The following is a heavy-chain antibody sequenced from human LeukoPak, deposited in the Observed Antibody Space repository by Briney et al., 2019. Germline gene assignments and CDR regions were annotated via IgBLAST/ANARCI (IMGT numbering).Heavy chain of an antibody. CDR2: IYTSGST. Sequence: SETLSLTCTVSGGSISSYYWSWIRQPAGKGLEWIGRIYTSGSTNYNPSLKSRVTMSVDTSKNQFSLKLSSVTAADTAVYYCARGRDCSSTSCYDPCYYMDVWGKGTTVTVSS. CDR3: ARGRDCSSTSCYDPCYYMDV. CDR1: GGSISSYY. V-gene: IGHV4-4*07. J-gene: IGHJ6*03. D-gene: IGHD2-2*01.